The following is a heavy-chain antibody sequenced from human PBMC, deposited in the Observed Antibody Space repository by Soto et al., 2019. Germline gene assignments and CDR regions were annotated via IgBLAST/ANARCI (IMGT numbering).Heavy chain of an antibody. J-gene: IGHJ6*02. CDR2: IYPGDSDT. Sequence: GESLKISCKGSGYSFTSYWIGWVRQMPGKGLEWMGIIYPGDSDTRYSPSFQGQVTISADKSISTAYLQWSSLKASDTAMYYCARTRWELLSYYYYGMDVWGQGTTVTV. D-gene: IGHD1-26*01. V-gene: IGHV5-51*01. CDR1: GYSFTSYW. CDR3: ARTRWELLSYYYYGMDV.